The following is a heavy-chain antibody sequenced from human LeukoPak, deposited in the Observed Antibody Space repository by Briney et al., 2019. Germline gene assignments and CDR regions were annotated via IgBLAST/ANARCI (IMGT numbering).Heavy chain of an antibody. J-gene: IGHJ3*02. V-gene: IGHV4-59*12. CDR1: GGSISSYY. Sequence: SETLSLTCTVSGGSISSYYWSWIRQPPGKGLEWIGYIYYSGSTNYNPSLKSRVTISVDTSKNQFSLKLSSVTAADTAVYYCATPAAKDAFDIWGQGTMVTVSS. D-gene: IGHD2-2*01. CDR3: ATPAAKDAFDI. CDR2: IYYSGST.